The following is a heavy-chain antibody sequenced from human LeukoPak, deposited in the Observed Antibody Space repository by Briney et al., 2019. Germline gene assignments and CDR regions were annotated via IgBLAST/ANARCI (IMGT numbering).Heavy chain of an antibody. D-gene: IGHD3-16*01. J-gene: IGHJ5*02. CDR2: IGGSGDNT. CDR3: VKDRGPYVGIANNWFDP. Sequence: GGSLRLSCAASGFTFRLYAMSWVRQAPGKGPEWVSAIGGSGDNTYYPDSVRGRFTISRDNSKTTVYLQMNSLRAEDTAIYYSVKDRGPYVGIANNWFDPWGQGTLVTVSS. CDR1: GFTFRLYA. V-gene: IGHV3-23*01.